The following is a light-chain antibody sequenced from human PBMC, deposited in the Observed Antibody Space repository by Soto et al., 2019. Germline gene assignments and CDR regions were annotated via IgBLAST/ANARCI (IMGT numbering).Light chain of an antibody. CDR2: GAS. Sequence: IQLTQSPSSLSASLGDRVTITCRASQGISSFLAWYQQKPGKPPKLLIYGASTLQSGVPSRFSGSGSWTEFTLTIGSLQPEDFATYYCQQLNSFPIPFGPGTKVDIK. CDR1: QGISSF. CDR3: QQLNSFPIP. V-gene: IGKV1-9*01. J-gene: IGKJ3*01.